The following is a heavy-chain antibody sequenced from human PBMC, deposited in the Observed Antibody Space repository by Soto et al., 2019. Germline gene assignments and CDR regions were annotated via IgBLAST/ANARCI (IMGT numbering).Heavy chain of an antibody. Sequence: EVQLLESGGGLGQPGGSLILSCAASVFTFSSDAMSLVRQAPGKGLEWVSAISGSGGSTYYADSVKGRFTISRDNSKNTLYLQMNILRAEDTAVYYCAKSDTAMPRVAFESWGQGTMVTVSS. CDR1: VFTFSSDA. CDR2: ISGSGGST. J-gene: IGHJ3*02. D-gene: IGHD5-18*01. V-gene: IGHV3-23*01. CDR3: AKSDTAMPRVAFES.